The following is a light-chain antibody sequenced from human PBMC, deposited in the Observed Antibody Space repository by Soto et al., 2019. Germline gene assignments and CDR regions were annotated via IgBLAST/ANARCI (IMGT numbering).Light chain of an antibody. Sequence: QAVLTQEPSLTVSPGGTGTLTCGSSTGAVTNGHYPYWFQQKPGQAPRTLIYDTTNRHSWTPARFSGSLLGGKAALTLSGAQPEDEAEYYCLLSYNGPYVFGTGTKVTVL. CDR2: DTT. CDR1: TGAVTNGHY. J-gene: IGLJ1*01. CDR3: LLSYNGPYV. V-gene: IGLV7-46*01.